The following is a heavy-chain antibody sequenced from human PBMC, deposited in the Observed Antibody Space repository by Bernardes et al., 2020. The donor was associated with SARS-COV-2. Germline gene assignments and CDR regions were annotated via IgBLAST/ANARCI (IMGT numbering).Heavy chain of an antibody. Sequence: ASVKVSCKASGYTFTGYYMHWVRQAPGQGLEWMGWINPNSGGTNYAQKFQGRVTMTRDTSISTAYMELSRLRSDDTAVYYCAREVDCSSTSCYRHQNWFDPWGQGTLVTVSS. J-gene: IGHJ5*02. CDR2: INPNSGGT. D-gene: IGHD2-2*02. CDR3: AREVDCSSTSCYRHQNWFDP. V-gene: IGHV1-2*02. CDR1: GYTFTGYY.